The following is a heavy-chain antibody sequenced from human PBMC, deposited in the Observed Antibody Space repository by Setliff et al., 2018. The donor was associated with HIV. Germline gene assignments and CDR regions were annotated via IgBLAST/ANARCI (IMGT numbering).Heavy chain of an antibody. V-gene: IGHV4-4*07. CDR1: ADSLGDYY. CDR3: ARDWVTRSNYYGSWSPWYFDF. Sequence: SETLSLPCTVSADSLGDYYWNWIRQPDGKGLEWIGRVYASAYSNYNPSLKSRVTMSVDTSQNQFSLKLRSVNAADTAVYSCARDWVTRSNYYGSWSPWYFDFWGRGILVTVSS. CDR2: VYASAYS. D-gene: IGHD3-10*01. J-gene: IGHJ2*01.